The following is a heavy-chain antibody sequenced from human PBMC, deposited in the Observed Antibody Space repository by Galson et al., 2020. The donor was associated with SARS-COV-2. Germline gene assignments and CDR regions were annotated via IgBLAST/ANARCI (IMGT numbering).Heavy chain of an antibody. CDR2: ISGSGGST. D-gene: IGHD3-10*01. CDR1: GFTFSSYA. Sequence: GSLRLSCAASGFTFSSYAMSWVRQAPGKGLEWVSAISGSGGSTYYADSVKGRFTISRDNSKNTLYLQMNSLRAEDTAVYYCARSVPMVRGVINFDYWGQGTLVTVSS. CDR3: ARSVPMVRGVINFDY. V-gene: IGHV3-23*01. J-gene: IGHJ4*02.